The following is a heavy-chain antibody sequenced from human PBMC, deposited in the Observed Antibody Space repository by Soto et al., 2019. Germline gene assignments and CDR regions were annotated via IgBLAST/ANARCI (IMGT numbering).Heavy chain of an antibody. CDR2: INWNGDII. J-gene: IGHJ6*02. CDR1: GFTIGTNY. V-gene: IGHV3-20*04. Sequence: GGSLRLSCSASGFTIGTNYMSWVRQAPGKGLEWGSAINWNGDIIAYADSVKGRSTISRENAKTSVSLQINSLRPEDAALYYWARGTIARYYAIGVWGQGTTVTVSS. D-gene: IGHD2-21*01. CDR3: ARGTIARYYAIGV.